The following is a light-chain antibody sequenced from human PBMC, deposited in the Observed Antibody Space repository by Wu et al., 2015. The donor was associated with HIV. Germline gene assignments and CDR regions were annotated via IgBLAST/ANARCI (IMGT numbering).Light chain of an antibody. V-gene: IGKV1-13*02. CDR3: QQYNFYSRT. Sequence: AIQLTQSPPSLSASVGDRVTINCRASQGISSDLAWYQQIPGKAPKLLIYDASTLQSGVPSRFSGSGSGTDFTLTISSLQPDDFATYYCQQYNFYSRTFGQGTKVEVK. CDR1: QGISSD. CDR2: DAS. J-gene: IGKJ1*01.